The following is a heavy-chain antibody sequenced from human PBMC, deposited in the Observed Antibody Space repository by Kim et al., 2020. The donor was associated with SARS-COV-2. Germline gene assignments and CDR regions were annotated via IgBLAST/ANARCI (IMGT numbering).Heavy chain of an antibody. D-gene: IGHD5-12*01. V-gene: IGHV3-74*01. Sequence: GGSLRLSCAASGFNFSTYWMHWVRQAPGKGPVWVAHINSDGSSTSYADSVKGRFTISRDNAKNTLYLQMNSLRGDDTAVYYCVRAASGYDFWGQGTLVTV. CDR3: VRAASGYDF. J-gene: IGHJ4*02. CDR1: GFNFSTYW. CDR2: INSDGSST.